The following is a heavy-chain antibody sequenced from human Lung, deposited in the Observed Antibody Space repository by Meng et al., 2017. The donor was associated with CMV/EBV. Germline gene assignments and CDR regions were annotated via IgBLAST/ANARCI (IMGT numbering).Heavy chain of an antibody. Sequence: GGSXRLXCAASGFSFNHFAMHWVRQGPGKGLEWVAIVSYDGSQKYYADSVKGRFTISRDNAKNTVYLQMNSLRAEDTATFYCVRSYNNNWHTFDYEGQGKLVTVSS. J-gene: IGHJ4*02. CDR3: VRSYNNNWHTFDY. CDR1: GFSFNHFA. D-gene: IGHD1-14*01. V-gene: IGHV3-30*14. CDR2: VSYDGSQK.